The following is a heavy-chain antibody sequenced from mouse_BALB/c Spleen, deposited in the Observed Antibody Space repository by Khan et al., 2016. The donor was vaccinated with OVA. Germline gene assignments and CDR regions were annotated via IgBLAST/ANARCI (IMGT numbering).Heavy chain of an antibody. Sequence: EVKLQESGPGLVKPSQSLSLTCTVTGYSITSYYTWNWIRQFPGNRQEWMGYISYSGSTSYTQSLKSRISITRDTSKNPFFLQLNSVTAEDTATEYCGRGRDYWGQGTLVTVSA. CDR1: GYSITSYYT. J-gene: IGHJ3*01. V-gene: IGHV3-2*02. CDR3: GRGRDY. CDR2: ISYSGST.